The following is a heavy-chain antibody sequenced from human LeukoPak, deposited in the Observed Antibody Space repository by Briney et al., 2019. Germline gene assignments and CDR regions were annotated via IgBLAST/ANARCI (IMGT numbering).Heavy chain of an antibody. CDR3: AREFRVLPDI. J-gene: IGHJ3*02. V-gene: IGHV3-74*01. CDR1: GFTFSSYW. D-gene: IGHD2-8*02. Sequence: GGSLRLSCAASGFTFSSYWMHWVRQAPGEGLVWVSRINSDGSTTNYADSVKSRFTISRDNAKNTLYLQMNSLRDEDTVVYYCAREFRVLPDIWGQGTMVTVSS. CDR2: INSDGSTT.